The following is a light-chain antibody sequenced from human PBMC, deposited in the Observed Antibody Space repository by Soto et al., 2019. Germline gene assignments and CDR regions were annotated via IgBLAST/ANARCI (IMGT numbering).Light chain of an antibody. CDR3: QQSYSTPWT. CDR2: AAS. V-gene: IGKV1-39*01. J-gene: IGKJ1*01. Sequence: DIQMTQSPSSLSASVGDRVTITCRASQSISSYLNLYQQKPGKAPKLLSYAASSLQSVVPSRFSGSGSGTDFTLTISSLQPEDFATYYCQQSYSTPWTFGQGTKLQIK. CDR1: QSISSY.